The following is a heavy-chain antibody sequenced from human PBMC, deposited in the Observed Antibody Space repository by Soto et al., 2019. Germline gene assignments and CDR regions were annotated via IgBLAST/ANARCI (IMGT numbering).Heavy chain of an antibody. CDR1: GGSFSGYY. CDR2: INHTGST. J-gene: IGHJ4*02. Sequence: QVQLQQWGAGLLKPSETLSLTCAVSGGSFSGYYWSWIRQPPGQGRGWIGEINHTGSTNYNSSLKSRVTISVDTSKNQYTRKLTSVTAADTSVYYWARSTRYYYYDRGFDYWGQGSLVTVSS. D-gene: IGHD3-22*01. CDR3: ARSTRYYYYDRGFDY. V-gene: IGHV4-34*01.